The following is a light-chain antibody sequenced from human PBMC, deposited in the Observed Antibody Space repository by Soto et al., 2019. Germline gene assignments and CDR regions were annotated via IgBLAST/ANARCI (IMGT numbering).Light chain of an antibody. Sequence: DIQMTQSPSSLSASVGDRVTITCQASQDIDNDLNWYQQKPGKAPRLLIYDSSTLQTGVPSRFSGSGSGTDFTFAISSLQPEDIAIYYCQQSHNLPLSFGGGTKVQI. CDR2: DSS. CDR1: QDIDND. CDR3: QQSHNLPLS. J-gene: IGKJ4*01. V-gene: IGKV1-33*01.